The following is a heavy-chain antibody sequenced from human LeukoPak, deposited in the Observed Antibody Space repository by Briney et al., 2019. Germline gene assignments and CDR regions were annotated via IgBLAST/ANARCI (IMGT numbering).Heavy chain of an antibody. J-gene: IGHJ3*02. Sequence: SETLSLTCAVYGGSFSGYYWSWIRQPPGKGLEWIGEINHSGSTNYNSSLKSRVTISVDTSKNQFSLKLSSVTAADTAVYYCATYCSSTSCYRDAFDIWGQGTMVTVSS. CDR2: INHSGST. CDR1: GGSFSGYY. D-gene: IGHD2-2*02. CDR3: ATYCSSTSCYRDAFDI. V-gene: IGHV4-34*01.